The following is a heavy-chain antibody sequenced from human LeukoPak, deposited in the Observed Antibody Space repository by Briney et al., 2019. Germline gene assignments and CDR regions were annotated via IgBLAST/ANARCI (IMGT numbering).Heavy chain of an antibody. V-gene: IGHV3-48*03. CDR2: ISSSGSTI. CDR3: AREAAHCGGDCLDF. CDR1: GFTFSSYE. D-gene: IGHD2-21*02. J-gene: IGHJ4*02. Sequence: GGSLRLSCAASGFTFSSYEMNWVRQAPGKGLEWVSYISSSGSTIYYADSVKGRFTISRDNAKNSLYLQMNSLRAEDTAVYYCAREAAHCGGDCLDFWGRGTLVTVSS.